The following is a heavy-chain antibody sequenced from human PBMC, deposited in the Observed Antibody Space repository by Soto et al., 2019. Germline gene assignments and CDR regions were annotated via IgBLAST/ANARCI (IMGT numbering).Heavy chain of an antibody. CDR3: ARFRGDAFDI. J-gene: IGHJ3*02. Sequence: EVQLVESGGGLVQPGGSLRLSCAVSGFTFSNYWMHWVRQAPGKGLVWVSTISPDGTIPDYTDSVKGRLAISRDNAKITLFLRINSLRPEDTAVYYCARFRGDAFDIWGQGTMVTVSS. CDR2: ISPDGTIP. V-gene: IGHV3-74*01. D-gene: IGHD3-10*01. CDR1: GFTFSNYW.